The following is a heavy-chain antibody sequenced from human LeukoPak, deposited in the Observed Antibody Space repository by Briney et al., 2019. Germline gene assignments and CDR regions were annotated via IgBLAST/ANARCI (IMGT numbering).Heavy chain of an antibody. CDR2: IYSGGNT. J-gene: IGHJ4*02. V-gene: IGHV3-66*01. CDR1: GFTVSSNY. CDR3: ARVSRYCSSGSCYTAHYYFDF. Sequence: GGSMRLSCAASGFTVSSNYMSWVRQPPGKGLEWVSVIYSGGNTYYADSVKGRFTISRDNSKNTLFLQMNSLRAEDTAVYYCARVSRYCSSGSCYTAHYYFDFWGQGTLVTVSS. D-gene: IGHD2-15*01.